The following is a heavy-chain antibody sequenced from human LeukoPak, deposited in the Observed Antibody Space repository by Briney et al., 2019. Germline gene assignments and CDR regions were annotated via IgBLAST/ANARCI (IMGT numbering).Heavy chain of an antibody. Sequence: GGSLRLSCAASGFTFSSYAMHWVRQAPGKGLEGVAVISYDGSNKYYADSVKGRFTISRDNSKDTLYLQMNSLRAEDTAVYYCARDRGYCTNGVCYEGGDFDYWGQGTLVTASS. J-gene: IGHJ4*02. CDR3: ARDRGYCTNGVCYEGGDFDY. CDR1: GFTFSSYA. CDR2: ISYDGSNK. D-gene: IGHD2-8*01. V-gene: IGHV3-30-3*01.